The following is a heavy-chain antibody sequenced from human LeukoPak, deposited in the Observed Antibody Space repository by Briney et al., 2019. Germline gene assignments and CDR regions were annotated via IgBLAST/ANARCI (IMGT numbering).Heavy chain of an antibody. CDR1: GGSISSGDYY. CDR2: IYYSGSI. CDR3: ARDFSNYYYYMDV. Sequence: SQTLSLTCTVSGGSISSGDYYWSWIRQPPGKGLEWIGYIYYSGSIYYNPSLKSRVTISVDTSKNQFSLKLSSVTAADTAVYYCARDFSNYYYYMDVWGKGTTVTVSS. D-gene: IGHD2-2*01. J-gene: IGHJ6*03. V-gene: IGHV4-30-4*08.